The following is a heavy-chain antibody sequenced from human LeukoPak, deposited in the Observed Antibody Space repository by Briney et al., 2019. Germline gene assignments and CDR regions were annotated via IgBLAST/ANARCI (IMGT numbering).Heavy chain of an antibody. J-gene: IGHJ4*02. V-gene: IGHV3-23*01. D-gene: IGHD2-15*01. CDR1: GFTFSSNV. CDR3: ARDLGSGGSCYRN. Sequence: GGSLRLSCAASGFTFSSNVMSWVRQAPGKGLEWVSSISTGGSSTNYADSVKGRFTSSRDNAKNTLYLQMNSLRAEDTAVYYCARDLGSGGSCYRNWGQGTLVTVSS. CDR2: ISTGGSST.